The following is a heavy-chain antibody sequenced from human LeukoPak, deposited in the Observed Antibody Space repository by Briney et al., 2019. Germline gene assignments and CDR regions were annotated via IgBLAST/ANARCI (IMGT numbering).Heavy chain of an antibody. D-gene: IGHD3-22*01. CDR1: GFTFSSYS. J-gene: IGHJ4*02. CDR2: ISTSSTYI. CDR3: ARRAGDYSHPYDY. V-gene: IGHV3-21*04. Sequence: GGSLRLSCAASGFTFSSYSMNWVRQAPGKGLEWVSSISTSSTYIYYADSLKGRFTISRDNSKNTLYLQMNSLRAEDTAVYYCARRAGDYSHPYDYWGQGTLVTVSS.